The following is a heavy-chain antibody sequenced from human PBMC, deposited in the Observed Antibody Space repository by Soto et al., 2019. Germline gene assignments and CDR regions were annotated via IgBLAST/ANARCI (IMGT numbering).Heavy chain of an antibody. CDR3: ARVDTLPAAVDY. J-gene: IGHJ4*02. D-gene: IGHD6-13*01. Sequence: GGSLRLSCAASGFTFSTYSMNWVRQAPGKGLEWVSYISSSSSTIFYTDSVKGRFTVSRDYSENTLFLQMSSLRAEDTAVYYCARVDTLPAAVDYWGQGTLVTVSS. V-gene: IGHV3-48*01. CDR2: ISSSSSTI. CDR1: GFTFSTYS.